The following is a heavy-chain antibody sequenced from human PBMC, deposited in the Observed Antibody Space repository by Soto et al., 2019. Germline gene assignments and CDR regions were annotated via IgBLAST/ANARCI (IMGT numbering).Heavy chain of an antibody. Sequence: ASVKVSCKASGYTFTSYAMHWVRQAPGQRLEWMGWINAGNGNTKYSQKFQGRVTITRDTSASTAYMELSSLRSEDTAVYYCARSIVVVAALDYWGQGTLVTVPQ. J-gene: IGHJ4*02. CDR3: ARSIVVVAALDY. V-gene: IGHV1-3*01. D-gene: IGHD2-21*02. CDR1: GYTFTSYA. CDR2: INAGNGNT.